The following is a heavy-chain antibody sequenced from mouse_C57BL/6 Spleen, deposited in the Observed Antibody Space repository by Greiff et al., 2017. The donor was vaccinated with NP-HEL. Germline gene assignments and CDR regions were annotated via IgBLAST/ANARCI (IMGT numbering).Heavy chain of an antibody. D-gene: IGHD2-3*01. V-gene: IGHV1-82*01. CDR1: GYAFSSSW. CDR2: IYPGDGDT. Sequence: QVQLQQSGPELVKPGASVKISCKASGYAFSSSWMNWVKQRPGKGLEWIGRIYPGDGDTNYNGKLKGKATLTADKSTSTAYMQLSSLTSEDSAVYFCARTDGYYVLYFDYWGQGTTLTVSS. J-gene: IGHJ2*01. CDR3: ARTDGYYVLYFDY.